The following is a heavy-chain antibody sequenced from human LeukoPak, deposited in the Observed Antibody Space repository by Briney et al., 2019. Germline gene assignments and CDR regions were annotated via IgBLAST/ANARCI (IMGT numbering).Heavy chain of an antibody. J-gene: IGHJ4*02. V-gene: IGHV1-18*01. D-gene: IGHD3-3*01. CDR1: AYTFSRLG. CDR2: ISAYNGQT. CDR3: ARTTTIFGVFTTPFDY. Sequence: ASVKVSCTTSAYTFSRLGISWVRQAPGQGLEWMGWISAYNGQTKYAEKFQDRVTMTTDTSTSTAYMELRSLRSGDTAVYYCARTTTIFGVFTTPFDYWGQGTLVSVSS.